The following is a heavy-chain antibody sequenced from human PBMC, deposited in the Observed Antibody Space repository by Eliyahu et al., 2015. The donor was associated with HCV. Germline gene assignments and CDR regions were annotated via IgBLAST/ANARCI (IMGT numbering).Heavy chain of an antibody. CDR2: IKNNNEGGTA. J-gene: IGHJ4*02. V-gene: IGHV3-15*07. D-gene: IGHD3-3*01. CDR1: GFXFTNAW. Sequence: DVQLVESGGDLVKPGGSLRLSCATFGFXFTNAWMHWIRQAPGRGLEWVGRIKNNNEGGTADYAADVRGRFAISRDDSKDTMYLHMNSLRTEDTGVYYCTTLERYYEDDFWGQGTLVTVSS. CDR3: TTLERYYEDDF.